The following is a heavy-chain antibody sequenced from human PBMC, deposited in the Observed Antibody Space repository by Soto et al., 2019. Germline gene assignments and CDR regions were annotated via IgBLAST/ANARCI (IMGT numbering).Heavy chain of an antibody. J-gene: IGHJ6*02. Sequence: SETLSLTCTVSGGSISSSSYYWGWIRQPPGKGLEWIGSIFYSGSTYYNPSLKSRVTISVDTSKNQFSLKLSSVTAADTAVYYCALQSDYYYGMDVWGQGTTVT. CDR1: GGSISSSSYY. V-gene: IGHV4-39*07. CDR2: IFYSGST. CDR3: ALQSDYYYGMDV.